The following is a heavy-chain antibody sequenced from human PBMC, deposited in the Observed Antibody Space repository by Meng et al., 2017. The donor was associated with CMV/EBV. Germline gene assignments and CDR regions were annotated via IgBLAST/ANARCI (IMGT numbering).Heavy chain of an antibody. D-gene: IGHD2-2*01. CDR3: ARVGRTSCYDY. CDR2: IYYSGST. V-gene: IGHV4-30-4*08. J-gene: IGHJ4*02. Sequence: AQLTAWGPGRVKPSQTLSVTCTVSGGSISSGDYYWSWIRQPPGKGLEWIGYIYYSGSTYYNPSLKSRVTISVDTSKNQFSLKLSSVTAADTAVYYCARVGRTSCYDYWGQGTLVTVSS. CDR1: GGSISSGDYY.